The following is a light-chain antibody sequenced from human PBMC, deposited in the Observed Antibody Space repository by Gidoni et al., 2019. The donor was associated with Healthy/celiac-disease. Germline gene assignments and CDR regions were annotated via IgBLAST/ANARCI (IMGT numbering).Light chain of an antibody. CDR1: QSVSSY. J-gene: IGKJ1*01. CDR3: QQRSNWPG. Sequence: EIVLTQPPATLSLSPGERATLSCRASQSVSSYLAWYQQKPGQAPRLLIYDASNRATGIPARFSGRGAGTDCTLTISGLEPEDVAVYCCQQRSNWPGFXQXTKVXIK. CDR2: DAS. V-gene: IGKV3-11*01.